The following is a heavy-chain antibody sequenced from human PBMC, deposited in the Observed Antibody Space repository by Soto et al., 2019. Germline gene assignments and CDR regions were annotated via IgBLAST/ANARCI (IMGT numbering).Heavy chain of an antibody. D-gene: IGHD3-22*01. CDR3: ARGIYDSSGYYTRVFDY. CDR2: IYYSGST. V-gene: IGHV4-39*07. Sequence: PSETLSLTCTVSGGSISSSSYYWGWIRQPPGKGLEWIGSIYYSGSTYYNPSLKSRVTISVDTSKNQFSLKLSSVTAADTAVYYCARGIYDSSGYYTRVFDYWGPGTLVTVSS. CDR1: GGSISSSSYY. J-gene: IGHJ4*02.